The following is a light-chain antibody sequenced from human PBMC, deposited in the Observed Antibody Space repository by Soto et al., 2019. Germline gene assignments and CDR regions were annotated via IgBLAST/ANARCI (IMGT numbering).Light chain of an antibody. J-gene: IGLJ2*01. CDR3: SSYAGRVV. V-gene: IGLV2-23*01. CDR2: EGT. CDR1: SSDVGSYNL. Sequence: QSALTQPASVSGSPGQSITISCTGTSSDVGSYNLVSWYQQHPGKAPKLMIYEGTNRPSGVSNRFSGSKSGNTASLTISGRQAEDEAHYYCSSYAGRVVFGGGTKLTVL.